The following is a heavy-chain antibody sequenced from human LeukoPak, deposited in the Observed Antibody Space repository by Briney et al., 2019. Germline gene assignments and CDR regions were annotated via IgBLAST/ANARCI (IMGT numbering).Heavy chain of an antibody. J-gene: IGHJ4*02. CDR2: TYYRSKWYN. CDR1: GDSVSSNSAA. CDR3: ARGGSGITVSLFAY. V-gene: IGHV6-1*01. Sequence: SQTLSLTCAISGDSVSSNSAAWNWIRQSPSRGLEWLGRTYYRSKWYNDYAVSVKSRMTINPDTSKNQSSLQLNSVTPEDTAVYYCARGGSGITVSLFAYWGQGTLVTVSS. D-gene: IGHD6-19*01.